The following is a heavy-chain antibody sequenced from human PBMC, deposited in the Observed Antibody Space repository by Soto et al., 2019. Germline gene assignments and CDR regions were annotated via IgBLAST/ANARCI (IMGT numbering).Heavy chain of an antibody. CDR2: IYYSGST. D-gene: IGHD4-17*01. V-gene: IGHV4-59*08. CDR1: GGSISSYY. Sequence: SETLSLTCTVSGGSISSYYWSWIRQPPGKGLEWIGYIYYSGSTNYNPSLKSRVTISVDTSKNQFSLKLSSVTAADTAVYYCARVGPAVTMLSCLDIWGQGTLFTVSS. CDR3: ARVGPAVTMLSCLDI. J-gene: IGHJ4*02.